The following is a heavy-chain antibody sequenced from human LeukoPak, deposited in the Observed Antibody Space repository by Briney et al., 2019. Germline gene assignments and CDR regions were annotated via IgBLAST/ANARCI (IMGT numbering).Heavy chain of an antibody. CDR2: INQDGSEK. CDR1: GFNFRNYW. V-gene: IGHV3-7*01. J-gene: IGHJ6*03. D-gene: IGHD3-16*01. CDR3: AREGPWGYSYYYMDV. Sequence: HPGGSLRLSCAASGFNFRNYWMTWVRQAPGKGLEWVANINQDGSEKYYVDSVKGRFTISRDNAKNSLYLQMNSLRAEDTAVYYCAREGPWGYSYYYMDVWGKGTTVTVSS.